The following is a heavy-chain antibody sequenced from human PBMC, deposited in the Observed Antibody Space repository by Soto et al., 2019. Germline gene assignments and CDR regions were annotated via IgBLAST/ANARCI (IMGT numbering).Heavy chain of an antibody. CDR3: ARIRDVVVPEDQALSYNVQRDYYMDV. CDR2: IDWDDDK. V-gene: IGHV2-70*11. D-gene: IGHD2-2*01. J-gene: IGHJ6*03. Sequence: EPGPTLVNPTQTLTLTCTFSGFSLSTSGMCVSWIRQPPGKALEWLARIDWDDDKYYSTSLKTRLTISKDTSKNQVVLTMTNMDPVDTATYYCARIRDVVVPEDQALSYNVQRDYYMDVWGKGTTVTVSS. CDR1: GFSLSTSGMC.